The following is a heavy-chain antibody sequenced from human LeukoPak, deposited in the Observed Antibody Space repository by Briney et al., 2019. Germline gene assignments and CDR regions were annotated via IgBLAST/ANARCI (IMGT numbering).Heavy chain of an antibody. V-gene: IGHV3-23*01. Sequence: GGSLRLSCAASGFTFRGYAMSWVRQAPGEGLEWVSGISGSGGSTYYADCVKGRFTISRDNSKNTVYLQMTSLRAEDTAVYYCAKDWAFCSTTSCYSYFNYWGQGTLVTVSS. J-gene: IGHJ4*02. D-gene: IGHD2-2*01. CDR3: AKDWAFCSTTSCYSYFNY. CDR2: ISGSGGST. CDR1: GFTFRGYA.